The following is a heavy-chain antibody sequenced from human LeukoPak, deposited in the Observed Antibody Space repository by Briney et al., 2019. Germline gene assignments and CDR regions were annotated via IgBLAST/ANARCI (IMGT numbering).Heavy chain of an antibody. CDR1: GFTFRSFW. CDR3: ASVTVLGKRNAFDN. CDR2: INSDGSST. J-gene: IGHJ3*02. D-gene: IGHD7-27*01. Sequence: PGGSLRLSCAASGFTFRSFWIHWVRQAPGKGLVWVSRINSDGSSTNYADSVKGRFTISRDNAKNALYLQMNSLRAEDTAVYYCASVTVLGKRNAFDNWGQGTMVTVSS. V-gene: IGHV3-74*01.